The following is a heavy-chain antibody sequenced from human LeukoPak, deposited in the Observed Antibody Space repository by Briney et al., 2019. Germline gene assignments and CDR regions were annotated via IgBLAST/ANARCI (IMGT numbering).Heavy chain of an antibody. J-gene: IGHJ4*02. V-gene: IGHV4-4*07. CDR2: IYTSGST. Sequence: SETLSLTCTVSGGSISSYYWSWIRQPAGKGLEWIGRIYTSGSTNYNPSLKSRVTMSVDTSKNQFSLKLSSVTATDTAVYYCARTGWIFGVVPPLFDYWGQGTLVTVSS. CDR1: GGSISSYY. D-gene: IGHD3-3*01. CDR3: ARTGWIFGVVPPLFDY.